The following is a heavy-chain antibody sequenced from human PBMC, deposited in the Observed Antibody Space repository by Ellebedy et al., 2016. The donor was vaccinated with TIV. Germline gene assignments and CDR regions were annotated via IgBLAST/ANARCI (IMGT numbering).Heavy chain of an antibody. Sequence: ASVKVSXXASGYTFTAYFLHWVRQAPGKGLEWMAYINPNSGDTYYAQKFQGRVTMTRDTSISTAYMELSRLTSDDTAVYYCARDRGAPGGSCSGGNCYLGAYNWFDPWGQGTLVTVSS. V-gene: IGHV1-2*02. CDR2: INPNSGDT. J-gene: IGHJ5*02. D-gene: IGHD2-15*01. CDR3: ARDRGAPGGSCSGGNCYLGAYNWFDP. CDR1: GYTFTAYF.